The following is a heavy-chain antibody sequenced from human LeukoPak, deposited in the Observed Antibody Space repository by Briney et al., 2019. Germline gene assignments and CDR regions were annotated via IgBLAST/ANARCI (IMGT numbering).Heavy chain of an antibody. J-gene: IGHJ4*02. D-gene: IGHD4-17*01. V-gene: IGHV3-30*03. CDR3: ARVDSSDYGDLRIPADY. CDR2: ISYDGSNK. Sequence: GGSLRLSCAASGFIFSSYGMHWVRQAPGKGLEWVAVISYDGSNKYYADSVKGRFTISRDNSKNTLYLQMNSLRVEDTAVYYCARVDSSDYGDLRIPADYWGQGTLVIVSS. CDR1: GFIFSSYG.